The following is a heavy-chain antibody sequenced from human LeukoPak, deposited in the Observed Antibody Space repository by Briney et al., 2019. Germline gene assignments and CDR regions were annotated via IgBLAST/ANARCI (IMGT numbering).Heavy chain of an antibody. CDR3: ARAENIVVVPAAIFDP. D-gene: IGHD2-2*02. CDR1: GYTFQNYY. V-gene: IGHV1-8*02. Sequence: ASVHVSCKASGYTFQNYYINWLRPATGQGLDWMGWMNPNGGNTGFAQKFQERVSMNTDTSISTAYMELSRLRSDDTGVYYCARAENIVVVPAAIFDPWGQGTLVTVSS. J-gene: IGHJ5*02. CDR2: MNPNGGNT.